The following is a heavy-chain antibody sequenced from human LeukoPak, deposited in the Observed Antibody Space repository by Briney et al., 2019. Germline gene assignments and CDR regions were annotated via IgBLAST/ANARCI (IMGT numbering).Heavy chain of an antibody. CDR3: AREYSGYDPYYYYYGMDV. J-gene: IGHJ6*02. CDR2: IKQDGSEK. CDR1: GFTFSSYW. V-gene: IGHV3-7*01. D-gene: IGHD5-12*01. Sequence: GGSLRLSCAASGFTFSSYWMNWVRKAPGKGLEWVANIKQDGSEKYYVDSVKGRFTISRDNAKNSLYLQMNSLRAEDTAVYYCAREYSGYDPYYYYYGMDVWGQGTTVTVSS.